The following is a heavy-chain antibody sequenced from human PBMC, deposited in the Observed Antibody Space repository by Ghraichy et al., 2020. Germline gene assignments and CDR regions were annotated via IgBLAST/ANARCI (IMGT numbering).Heavy chain of an antibody. J-gene: IGHJ4*02. CDR1: GYTFTSYG. CDR3: ARGWRFGGSYPGSFDY. V-gene: IGHV1-18*01. Sequence: ASVKVSCKASGYTFTSYGISWVRQAPGQGLEWMGWISAYNGNTNYAQKLQGRVTMTTDTSTSTAYMELRSLRSDDTAVYYCARGWRFGGSYPGSFDYWGQGTLVTVSS. CDR2: ISAYNGNT. D-gene: IGHD3-16*01.